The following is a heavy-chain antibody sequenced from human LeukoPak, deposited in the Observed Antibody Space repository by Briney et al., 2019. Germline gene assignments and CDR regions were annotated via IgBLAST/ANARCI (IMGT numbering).Heavy chain of an antibody. J-gene: IGHJ4*02. Sequence: SGPTLLHPTPALTLTFTFSGFSLTTSGVCVTWIRQPPVKALEWLSLIDWDDDKYYSASLKTRLTISKDTSKDQVVLTMTNLDPVDTATFYCARALAVAGGSPFDYWGQGTLVTVSS. CDR1: GFSLTTSGVC. D-gene: IGHD6-19*01. CDR3: ARALAVAGGSPFDY. V-gene: IGHV2-70*01. CDR2: IDWDDDK.